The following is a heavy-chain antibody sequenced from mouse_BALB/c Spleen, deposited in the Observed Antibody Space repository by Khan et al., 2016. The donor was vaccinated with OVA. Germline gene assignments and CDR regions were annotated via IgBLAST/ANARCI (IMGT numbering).Heavy chain of an antibody. V-gene: IGHV1-7*01. J-gene: IGHJ3*01. D-gene: IGHD1-1*02. Sequence: VKLQESGAELAKPGASLKMSCTASGYTFITYWIHWVKQRHGQGLEWIVYINPNTGYNEYNQKFKDKATLTADKSSNPAYMKLTSLTSEDSAVYYCSRRGLSGIFTFWGQGTVGTVSA. CDR1: GYTFITYW. CDR2: INPNTGYN. CDR3: SRRGLSGIFTF.